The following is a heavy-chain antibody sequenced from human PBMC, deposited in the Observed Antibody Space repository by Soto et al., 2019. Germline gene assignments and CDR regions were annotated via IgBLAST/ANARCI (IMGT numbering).Heavy chain of an antibody. J-gene: IGHJ4*02. D-gene: IGHD2-21*02. CDR2: IYYSGNT. Sequence: TLSLTCTVSGGSISNYYWSWIQQPPGKGLEWIGYIYYSGNTNYNPSLKSRVTISVDTSKKQFSLKVSAVTAADTAVYYCARQSTAWPNFDSLGQGTLVTVSS. CDR1: GGSISNYY. V-gene: IGHV4-59*01. CDR3: ARQSTAWPNFDS.